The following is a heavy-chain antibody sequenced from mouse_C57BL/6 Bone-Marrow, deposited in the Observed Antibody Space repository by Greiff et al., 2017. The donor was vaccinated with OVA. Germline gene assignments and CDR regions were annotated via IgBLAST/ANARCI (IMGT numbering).Heavy chain of an antibody. CDR3: ASRGDSNHRYYAMDY. D-gene: IGHD2-5*01. CDR1: GYAFTNYL. J-gene: IGHJ4*01. Sequence: VQLQQSGAELVRPGTSVKVSCKASGYAFTNYLIEWVKQRPGQGLEWIGVINPGSGGTNYNEKFKGKATLTADKSSSTAYMQLSSLTSEDSAVYFCASRGDSNHRYYAMDYWGQGTSVTVSS. CDR2: INPGSGGT. V-gene: IGHV1-54*01.